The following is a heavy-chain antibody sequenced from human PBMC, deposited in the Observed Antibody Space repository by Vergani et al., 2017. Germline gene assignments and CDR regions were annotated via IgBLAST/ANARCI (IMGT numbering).Heavy chain of an antibody. V-gene: IGHV3-21*01. CDR3: ASRVSANGGLDT. CDR1: GFTFNRYG. CDR2: ISSSSAYL. J-gene: IGHJ5*02. D-gene: IGHD2-15*01. Sequence: VQLVQSGGGVVQPGGSLRLSCVASGFTFNRYGMQWVRQAPGKGLEWVSSISSSSAYLHYADSVKGRFTISRDNAKKSLFLQMNNLRADDTAVYYCASRVSANGGLDTWGQGTLVTVSS.